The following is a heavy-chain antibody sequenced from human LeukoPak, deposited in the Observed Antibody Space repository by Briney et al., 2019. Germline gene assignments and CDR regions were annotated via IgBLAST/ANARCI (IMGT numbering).Heavy chain of an antibody. J-gene: IGHJ4*02. CDR2: ISACNGNT. D-gene: IGHD5-24*01. CDR1: GYTFTSYG. V-gene: IGHV1-18*04. Sequence: VASVKVSCKASGYTFTSYGISWVRQAPGQGLEWMGWISACNGNTNYAQKLQGRVTMTTDTSTSTAYMELRSLRSDDTAVYYCARVRDGRPPDYWGQGTLVTVSS. CDR3: ARVRDGRPPDY.